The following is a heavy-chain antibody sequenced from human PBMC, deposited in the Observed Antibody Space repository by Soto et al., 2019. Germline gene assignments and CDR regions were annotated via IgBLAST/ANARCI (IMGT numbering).Heavy chain of an antibody. CDR2: IPQDGVDG. D-gene: IGHD2-21*02. J-gene: IGHJ6*02. Sequence: PGGSLRLSCEVSGFTFSMYWMSWVGQGPGKGLEWVAKIPQDGVDGHYADSVKGRFIISRDNGKNSLHLQLNNLRAEDTAVYYCARDHLILPAHDFFYGSDVWGRGATVTVSS. CDR1: GFTFSMYW. CDR3: ARDHLILPAHDFFYGSDV. V-gene: IGHV3-7*03.